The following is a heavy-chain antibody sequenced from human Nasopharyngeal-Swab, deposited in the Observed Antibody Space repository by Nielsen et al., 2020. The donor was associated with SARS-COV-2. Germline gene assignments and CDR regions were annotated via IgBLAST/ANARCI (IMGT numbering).Heavy chain of an antibody. Sequence: GESLKISCAASGFTFSSYGMHWVRQAPGKGLEWVAVISQDRSNICYADSVKGRFTISRDNSKNTLYLQMNSLRAEDTAVYYCDKNIMGYSEYYFDYLGQGTLVTVSS. CDR2: ISQDRSNI. V-gene: IGHV3-30*18. D-gene: IGHD4-11*01. J-gene: IGHJ4*02. CDR1: GFTFSSYG. CDR3: DKNIMGYSEYYFDY.